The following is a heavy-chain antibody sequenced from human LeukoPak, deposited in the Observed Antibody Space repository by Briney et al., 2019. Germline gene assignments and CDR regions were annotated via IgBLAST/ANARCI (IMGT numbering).Heavy chain of an antibody. D-gene: IGHD6-13*01. CDR3: VRHPSAGRGDFYGMDV. CDR2: IYYSGNT. V-gene: IGHV4-39*01. Sequence: SETLSLTCTVSGGSISSSSYYWGWIRQPPGKGLEWIGTIYYSGNTYYNPSLKSRVTISVDTSKNQFFLKLSSVTAADTALYYCVRHPSAGRGDFYGMDVWGQGTTVTVSS. J-gene: IGHJ6*02. CDR1: GGSISSSSYY.